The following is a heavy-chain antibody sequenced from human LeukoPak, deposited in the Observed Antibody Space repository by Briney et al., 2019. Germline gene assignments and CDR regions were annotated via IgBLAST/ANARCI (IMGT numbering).Heavy chain of an antibody. CDR2: IGSSGSTI. V-gene: IGHV3-48*03. Sequence: GGSLRLSCAASGFTFSSYEMNWVRQAPGKGLEWVSYIGSSGSTIYYADSVKGRFTISRDNAKNSLYLQMNSLRAEDTAVYYCAREGYCSSTSCSLDYWGQGTLVTVSS. J-gene: IGHJ4*02. CDR3: AREGYCSSTSCSLDY. CDR1: GFTFSSYE. D-gene: IGHD2-2*01.